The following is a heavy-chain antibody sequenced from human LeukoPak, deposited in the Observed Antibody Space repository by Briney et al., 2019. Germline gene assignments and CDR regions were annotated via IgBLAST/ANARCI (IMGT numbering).Heavy chain of an antibody. V-gene: IGHV4-59*01. J-gene: IGHJ6*03. CDR1: SGSISSYY. Sequence: SETLSLTCTVSSGSISSYYWSWIRQPPGKGLEWIGYIYYSGSTNYNPSLKSRVTISVDTSKNQFSLKLSSVTAADTAVYYCARVSARWLHFMQEGYYYYMDVWGKGTTVTVSS. D-gene: IGHD5-24*01. CDR2: IYYSGST. CDR3: ARVSARWLHFMQEGYYYYMDV.